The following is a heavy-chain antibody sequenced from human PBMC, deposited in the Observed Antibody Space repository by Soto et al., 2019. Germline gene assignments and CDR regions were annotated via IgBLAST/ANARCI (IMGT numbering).Heavy chain of an antibody. CDR3: ASWSGSYRGGWFDP. CDR2: IYYSGST. Sequence: SETLSLTCTVSGGSISSGDYYWSWIRQPPGKGLEWIGYIYYSGSTYYNPSLKSRVTISVDTSKNQFSLKLSSVTAADTAVYYCASWSGSYRGGWFDPWGQGTLVTVSS. CDR1: GGSISSGDYY. D-gene: IGHD1-26*01. J-gene: IGHJ5*02. V-gene: IGHV4-30-4*01.